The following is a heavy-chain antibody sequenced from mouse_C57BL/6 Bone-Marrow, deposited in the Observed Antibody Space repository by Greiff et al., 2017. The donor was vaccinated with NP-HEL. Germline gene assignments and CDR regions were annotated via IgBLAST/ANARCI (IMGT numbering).Heavy chain of an antibody. CDR1: GYAFSSSW. D-gene: IGHD3-2*02. CDR3: ARYALRLHY. CDR2: IYPGDGDT. Sequence: QVQLQQSGPELVKPGASVKISCKASGYAFSSSWMNWVKQRPGKGLEWIGRIYPGDGDTNYNGKFKGKATLTADKSSSTAYMQLSSLTSEDSAVYYCARYALRLHYWGQGTTLTVSS. V-gene: IGHV1-82*01. J-gene: IGHJ2*01.